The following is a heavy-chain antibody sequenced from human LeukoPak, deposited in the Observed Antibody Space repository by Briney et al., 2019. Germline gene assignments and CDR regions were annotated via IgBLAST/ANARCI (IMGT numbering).Heavy chain of an antibody. CDR2: ISGSGGST. CDR1: RFTFSSYA. J-gene: IGHJ4*02. CDR3: AKDPGQWLARLFDY. D-gene: IGHD6-19*01. Sequence: GGSLRLSCAASRFTFSSYAMSWVRQAPGKGLEWVSAISGSGGSTYYADSVKGRFTISRDNSKNTLYLQMNSLRAEDTAVYYCAKDPGQWLARLFDYWGQGTLVTVSS. V-gene: IGHV3-23*01.